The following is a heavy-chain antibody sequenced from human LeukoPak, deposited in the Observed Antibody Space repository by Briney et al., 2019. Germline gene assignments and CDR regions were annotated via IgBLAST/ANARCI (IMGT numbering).Heavy chain of an antibody. CDR2: IIPILGIA. V-gene: IGHV1-69*04. Sequence: SVKVSCKASGGTFSSYAISWVRQAPGQGLEWMGRIIPILGIANYAQKFQGRVTMTADKSTSTAYMELSSLRSEDTAVYYCAREMDYGDYLVYYYYYGMDVWGQGTTVTVSS. CDR1: GGTFSSYA. CDR3: AREMDYGDYLVYYYYYGMDV. J-gene: IGHJ6*02. D-gene: IGHD4-17*01.